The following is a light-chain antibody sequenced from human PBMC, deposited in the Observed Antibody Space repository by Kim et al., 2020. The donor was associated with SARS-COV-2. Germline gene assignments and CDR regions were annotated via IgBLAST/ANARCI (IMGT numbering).Light chain of an antibody. V-gene: IGLV4-69*01. CDR1: SGHSSYA. CDR3: QTWGTGIRV. Sequence: PVKLTCTLGSGHSSYAVEWHQQQQEKGPRYLMKLNSDGSHSKGDGIPDRFSGSSSGAERYLTISSLQSEDEADYYCQTWGTGIRVFGGGTQLTVL. CDR2: LNSDGSH. J-gene: IGLJ3*02.